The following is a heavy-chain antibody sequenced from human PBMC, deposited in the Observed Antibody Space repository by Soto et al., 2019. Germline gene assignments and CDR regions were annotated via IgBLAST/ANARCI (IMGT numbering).Heavy chain of an antibody. CDR2: ISGSGGST. CDR3: AKDPYSSRWERFPPTHYDY. CDR1: GFTFSSYA. J-gene: IGHJ4*02. D-gene: IGHD6-13*01. Sequence: GGALRLSCAASGFTFSSYAMSGGRQAPGKGLEWVSAISGSGGSTYYADSVKGRFTISRDNSKNTLYLQMNSLRAEDTAVYYCAKDPYSSRWERFPPTHYDYWGQGTLVTVSS. V-gene: IGHV3-23*01.